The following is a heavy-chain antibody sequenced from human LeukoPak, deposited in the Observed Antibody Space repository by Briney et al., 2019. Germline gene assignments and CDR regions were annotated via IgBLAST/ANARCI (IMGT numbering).Heavy chain of an antibody. Sequence: GGSLRLSCAASGFTFDDYGMSWVRQAPGKGLEWVSGINWNGGSTGYADSVQGRFTISRDNAKNSLYLQMNSLRAEDTALYYCARTYYYDSSGYLTYYFDYWGQGTLVTVST. D-gene: IGHD3-22*01. CDR3: ARTYYYDSSGYLTYYFDY. V-gene: IGHV3-20*04. CDR2: INWNGGST. CDR1: GFTFDDYG. J-gene: IGHJ4*02.